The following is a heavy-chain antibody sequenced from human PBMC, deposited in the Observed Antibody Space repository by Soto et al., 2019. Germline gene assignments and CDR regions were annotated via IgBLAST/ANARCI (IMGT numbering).Heavy chain of an antibody. CDR2: VNSGGDTT. J-gene: IGHJ6*02. CDR3: ASNYAYAEGYYFYGIDV. D-gene: IGHD3-16*01. Sequence: GSLRLSCAASGFTFRNYWMHWVRQAPGKGLVWVSRVNSGGDTTYYADSVKGRFTISRDNAKNTLHLQMNSLGAEDTAVYYCASNYAYAEGYYFYGIDVWGQGTTVTVSS. CDR1: GFTFRNYW. V-gene: IGHV3-74*01.